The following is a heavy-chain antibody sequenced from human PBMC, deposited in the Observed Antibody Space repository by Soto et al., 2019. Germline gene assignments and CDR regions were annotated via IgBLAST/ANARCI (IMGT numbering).Heavy chain of an antibody. V-gene: IGHV4-34*02. CDR2: VSQTGGT. D-gene: IGHD6-19*01. J-gene: IGHJ3*01. CDR1: GGSFSRYY. CDR3: ARDQPLRYFYNTSEPFDV. Sequence: QVQLQQWGARLLRPSDTLSLTCAVYGGSFSRYYWTWIRQPQGKGLEWIGEVSQTGGTNYNPSFVSPATISLDTSKNQFALKLTSVTAADTAMYYCARDQPLRYFYNTSEPFDVWGHGTMVTVSS.